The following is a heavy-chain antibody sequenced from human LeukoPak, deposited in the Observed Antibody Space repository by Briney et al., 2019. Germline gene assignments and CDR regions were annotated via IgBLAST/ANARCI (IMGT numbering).Heavy chain of an antibody. Sequence: GGSLRLPCAASRFTFNDYYMSWIRQAPGKGLQWVANIKTDGSEKYYVDSVKGRFTISRDNAKNSLYLQMNSLRAEDTAVYYCATYSSLNRREFQYWGQGTLLTVSS. CDR2: IKTDGSEK. J-gene: IGHJ1*01. CDR3: ATYSSLNRREFQY. CDR1: RFTFNDYY. D-gene: IGHD3-22*01. V-gene: IGHV3-7*01.